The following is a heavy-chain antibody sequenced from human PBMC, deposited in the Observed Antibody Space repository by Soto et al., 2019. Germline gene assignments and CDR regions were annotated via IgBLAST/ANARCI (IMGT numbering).Heavy chain of an antibody. D-gene: IGHD6-6*01. CDR3: ARGGYSSSYRLDY. CDR2: IMPIIGTA. CDR1: GGTFSSYA. J-gene: IGHJ4*02. Sequence: QVQLVQSGAEVKKPGSSVKVSCKASGGTFSSYAMSWVRQRPGQGLEWMGGIMPIIGTANYAQKFQGRVTITADESTSTAYMELSSLRSEDTAEYYCARGGYSSSYRLDYWGQGTLVTVSS. V-gene: IGHV1-69*01.